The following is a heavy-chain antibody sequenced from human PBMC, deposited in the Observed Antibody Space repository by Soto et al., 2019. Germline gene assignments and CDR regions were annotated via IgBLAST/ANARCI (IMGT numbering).Heavy chain of an antibody. CDR2: IRTYNGNT. V-gene: IGHV1-18*04. CDR3: ASATSSSTAYGMDV. CDR1: CYTFTSYG. Sequence: SSVKVSCKASCYTFTSYGISWVRQAPGQGLEWMGCIRTYNGNTNYAQKLQGRVTMTTDTSTSKAYMELRSLRSDDTAVYYCASATSSSTAYGMDVWGQGTTVTGSS. J-gene: IGHJ6*02. D-gene: IGHD2-2*01.